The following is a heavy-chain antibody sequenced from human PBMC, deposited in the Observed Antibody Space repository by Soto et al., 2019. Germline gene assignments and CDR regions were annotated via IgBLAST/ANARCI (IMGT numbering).Heavy chain of an antibody. J-gene: IGHJ6*02. CDR1: GGTFSSYA. CDR3: ARDETYSNYDDYYYYGMDV. V-gene: IGHV1-69*01. D-gene: IGHD4-4*01. Sequence: QVQLGQPGAEGKNPGSSVKVSSKAFGGTFSSYAISWLRQAPGQGLEGMGGIIPIFGTANYAQKFQGRVTITADESTSTAYMELSSLRSEDTAVYYCARDETYSNYDDYYYYGMDVWGQGTTVTVSS. CDR2: IIPIFGTA.